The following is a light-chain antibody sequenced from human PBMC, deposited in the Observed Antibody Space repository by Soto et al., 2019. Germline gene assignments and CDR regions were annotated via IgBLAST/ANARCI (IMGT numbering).Light chain of an antibody. Sequence: QSGLTQPPSVSGAPGQRVTISCTGNNSNLGAGYDVHWYQQLPGAAPKLVVFGNRNRPSGVPERFSGSKSGTSASLAITGLQAEDEADYYCQAYDYSLTAFVFGGGTKLTVL. CDR3: QAYDYSLTAFV. J-gene: IGLJ3*02. V-gene: IGLV1-40*01. CDR2: GNR. CDR1: NSNLGAGYD.